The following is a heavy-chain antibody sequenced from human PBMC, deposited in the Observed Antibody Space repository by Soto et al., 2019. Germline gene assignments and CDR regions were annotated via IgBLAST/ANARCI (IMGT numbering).Heavy chain of an antibody. V-gene: IGHV3-15*07. CDR1: GFTFSNAW. J-gene: IGHJ4*02. D-gene: IGHD1-26*01. Sequence: GGSLRLSCAASGFTFSNAWMNWVRQAPGKGLEWVGRIKSKTDGGTKDYAEPVKGRFTISRDDSKNTLYLQMNSLKTEDKAVYYCTTDASSIVGATEPFDYWGKGTLVTVPS. CDR2: IKSKTDGGTK. CDR3: TTDASSIVGATEPFDY.